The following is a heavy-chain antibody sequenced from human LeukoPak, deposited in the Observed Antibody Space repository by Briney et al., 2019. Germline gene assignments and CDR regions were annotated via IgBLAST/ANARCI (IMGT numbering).Heavy chain of an antibody. Sequence: GGSLRLSCAASGFTFSSYSMNWVRQAPGKGLEWVSSISSSSSYIYYADSVKGRFTISRDNAKNSLYLQMDSLRAEDTAVYYCARDLWLGERGLFFFEYWGQGALITVAS. D-gene: IGHD3-22*01. J-gene: IGHJ4*02. V-gene: IGHV3-21*01. CDR2: ISSSSSYI. CDR3: ARDLWLGERGLFFFEY. CDR1: GFTFSSYS.